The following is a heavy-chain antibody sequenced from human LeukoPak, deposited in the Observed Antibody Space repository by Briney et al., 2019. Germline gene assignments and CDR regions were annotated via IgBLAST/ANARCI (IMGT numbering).Heavy chain of an antibody. CDR1: GGSFSGYY. Sequence: PSETLSLTCAVYGGSFSGYYWSWIRQPPGKGLEWIGYIYYSGNTIYNPSLKSRVTISVDTSKNQFSLKLSSVTAEDTAMYYCARDSPPRYCSGGICYYPFDIWGQGTMVTVSS. CDR2: IYYSGNT. J-gene: IGHJ3*02. D-gene: IGHD2-15*01. V-gene: IGHV4-59*01. CDR3: ARDSPPRYCSGGICYYPFDI.